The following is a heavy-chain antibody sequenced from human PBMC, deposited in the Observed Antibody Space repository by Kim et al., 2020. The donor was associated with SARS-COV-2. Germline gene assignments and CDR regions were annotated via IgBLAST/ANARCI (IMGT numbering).Heavy chain of an antibody. CDR2: IYSGGRST. D-gene: IGHD4-17*01. V-gene: IGHV3-23*03. J-gene: IGHJ4*02. CDR1: GFTFSSYA. CDR3: ARGRGDYINSWDY. Sequence: GGSLRLSCAASGFTFSSYAMSWVRQAPGKGLEWVSNIYSGGRSTHYADSVKGRFTISTDNSKNTLYLQMNSLRAEDTAVYYCARGRGDYINSWDYWGQGT.